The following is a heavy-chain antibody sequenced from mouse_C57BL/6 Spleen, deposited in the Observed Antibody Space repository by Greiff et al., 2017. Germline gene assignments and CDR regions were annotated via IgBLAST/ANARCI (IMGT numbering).Heavy chain of an antibody. CDR1: GYTFTSYW. J-gene: IGHJ2*01. CDR2: IDPSDSYT. D-gene: IGHD2-13*01. Sequence: QVQLQQPGAELVRPGTSVKLSCKASGYTFTSYWMHWVKQRPGQGLEWIGVIDPSDSYTNYNQKFKGKATLTVDTSSSTAYMQLSSLTSEDSAVYYCARVDYTGDYWGQGTTLTVSS. V-gene: IGHV1-59*01. CDR3: ARVDYTGDY.